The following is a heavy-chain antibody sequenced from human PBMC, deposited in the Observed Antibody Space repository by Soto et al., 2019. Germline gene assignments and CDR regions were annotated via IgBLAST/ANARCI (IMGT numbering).Heavy chain of an antibody. CDR2: IKSKTDGGTT. J-gene: IGHJ6*02. V-gene: IGHV3-15*07. CDR3: TTGNCGGDCYYYYGMDV. D-gene: IGHD2-21*02. CDR1: GFTFSNAW. Sequence: GGSLRLSCAASGFTFSNAWMNWVRQAPGKGLEWVGRIKSKTDGGTTDYAAPVKGRFTISRDDSKNTLYLQMNSLKTEDTAVYYCTTGNCGGDCYYYYGMDVWGQGTTVTSP.